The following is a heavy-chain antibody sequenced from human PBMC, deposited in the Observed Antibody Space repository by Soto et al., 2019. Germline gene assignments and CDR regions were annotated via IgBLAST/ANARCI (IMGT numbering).Heavy chain of an antibody. V-gene: IGHV4-31*03. J-gene: IGHJ4*02. CDR1: GGSISSGGYY. Sequence: PSETLSLTCTVSGGSISSGGYYWSWIRQHPGKGLEWIGYIYYSGSTYYNPSLKSRVTISVDTSKNQFSLKLSSVTAADTAVYYCARDRGTKGPYFDYWGQGTLVTVSS. CDR3: ARDRGTKGPYFDY. CDR2: IYYSGST. D-gene: IGHD2-2*01.